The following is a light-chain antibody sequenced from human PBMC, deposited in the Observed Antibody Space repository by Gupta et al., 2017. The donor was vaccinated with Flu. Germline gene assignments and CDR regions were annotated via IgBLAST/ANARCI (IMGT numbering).Light chain of an antibody. Sequence: EIVMTPPPPTLLFSSGARATLSCRASQSVSSNLAWYQQKPGQAPRLLIYGASTRATGIPARFSGSGSGTEFSLTISSLQSEDFAVYYCQQYNNWPPYSFGQGTKLEIK. V-gene: IGKV3-15*01. J-gene: IGKJ2*03. CDR1: QSVSSN. CDR2: GAS. CDR3: QQYNNWPPYS.